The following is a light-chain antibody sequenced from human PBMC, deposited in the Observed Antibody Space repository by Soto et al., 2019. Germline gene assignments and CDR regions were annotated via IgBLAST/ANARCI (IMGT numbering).Light chain of an antibody. J-gene: IGKJ1*01. Sequence: DVQMTQSPSSLSASVGDRVTITCRASQRVNNYLNWYQHKPGKAPKLLIHAASSLQTGVPPRFGGSASGTNFTLAISGLQAEDIATYYCQKSYITPSTFGQGTKVEIQ. CDR1: QRVNNY. CDR2: AAS. CDR3: QKSYITPST. V-gene: IGKV1-39*01.